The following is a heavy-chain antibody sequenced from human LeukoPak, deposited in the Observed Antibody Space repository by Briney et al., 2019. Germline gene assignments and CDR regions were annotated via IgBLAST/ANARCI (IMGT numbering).Heavy chain of an antibody. V-gene: IGHV3-30*18. CDR3: AKSRFVAAVPNWFDP. D-gene: IGHD6-13*01. J-gene: IGHJ5*02. CDR1: GFTFSSYG. Sequence: GRSLRLSCAASGFTFSSYGMHWVRQAPGKGLEWVAVISYDGSNKYYADSVKGRFTIFRDNSKNTLYLQMNSLRAEDTAVYYCAKSRFVAAVPNWFDPWGQGTLVTVSS. CDR2: ISYDGSNK.